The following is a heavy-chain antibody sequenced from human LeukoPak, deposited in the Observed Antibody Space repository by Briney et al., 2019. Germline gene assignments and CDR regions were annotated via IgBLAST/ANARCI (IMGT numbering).Heavy chain of an antibody. V-gene: IGHV3-43*02. CDR2: ISGDGGST. J-gene: IGHJ5*02. CDR3: ARDRLHYSSGWYDWFDP. CDR1: GFTFDEYA. D-gene: IGHD6-19*01. Sequence: PGGSLRLSCAASGFTFDEYAMHWVRQSPGKGLEWVSLISGDGGSTYYADSVRGRFAISRHTSKNSLYLQMNSLRTEDTAVYYCARDRLHYSSGWYDWFDPWGQGTLVTVSS.